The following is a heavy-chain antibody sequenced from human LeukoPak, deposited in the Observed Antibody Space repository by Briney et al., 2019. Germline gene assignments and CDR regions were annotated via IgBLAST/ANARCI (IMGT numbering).Heavy chain of an antibody. J-gene: IGHJ5*02. Sequence: PSETLSLTCAVYGGSFSGYYWSWIRQPPGKGLEWIGEINHSGSTNYNPSLKSRVTISVDTSKNQFSLKLSSVTAADTAVYYCARGVRIAARPKMKQKYNWFDPWGQGTLVTVSS. D-gene: IGHD6-6*01. V-gene: IGHV4-34*01. CDR1: GGSFSGYY. CDR3: ARGVRIAARPKMKQKYNWFDP. CDR2: INHSGST.